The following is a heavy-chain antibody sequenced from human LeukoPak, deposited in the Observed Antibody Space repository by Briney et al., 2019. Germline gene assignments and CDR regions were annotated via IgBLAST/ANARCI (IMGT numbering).Heavy chain of an antibody. J-gene: IGHJ4*02. D-gene: IGHD3-22*01. CDR1: GFTVSSNY. V-gene: IGHV3-53*01. CDR3: ARAAYGSSGSFDY. Sequence: PGGSLRLSCAASGFTVSSNYMSWVRQAPGKGLEWVSVIYSGGSTYYADSVKGRSTISRDNSKNTLYLQMNSLRAEDTAVYYCARAAYGSSGSFDYWGQGTLVTVSS. CDR2: IYSGGST.